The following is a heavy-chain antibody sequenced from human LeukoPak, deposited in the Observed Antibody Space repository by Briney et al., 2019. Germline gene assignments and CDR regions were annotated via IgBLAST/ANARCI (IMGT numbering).Heavy chain of an antibody. CDR3: TRESGSYHGNDY. CDR2: INPNNGGT. Sequence: GASVKVSCKASGGTFSSYAISWVRQAPGQGLELMGRINPNNGGTNYAQKFQGRVTMTGDTSISTAYMELSSLRSDDTAVYYCTRESGSYHGNDYWGQGTLVTVSS. CDR1: GGTFSSYA. D-gene: IGHD1-26*01. V-gene: IGHV1-2*06. J-gene: IGHJ4*02.